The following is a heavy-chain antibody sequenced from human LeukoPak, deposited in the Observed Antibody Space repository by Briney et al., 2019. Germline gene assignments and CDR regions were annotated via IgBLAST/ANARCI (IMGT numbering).Heavy chain of an antibody. CDR1: GFTFSSYA. J-gene: IGHJ3*02. V-gene: IGHV3-30-3*01. CDR3: ARDTEIAARSYDAFDI. CDR2: ISYDGSNK. D-gene: IGHD6-6*01. Sequence: AGGSLRLSCAASGFTFSSYAMHWVRQAPGKGLEWVAVISYDGSNKYYADSVKGRFTISRDNSKNTLYLQMNSLRAEDTAVYYCARDTEIAARSYDAFDIWGQGTMVTVSS.